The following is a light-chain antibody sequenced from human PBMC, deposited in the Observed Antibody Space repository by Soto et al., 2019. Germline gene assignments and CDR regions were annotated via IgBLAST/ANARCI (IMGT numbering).Light chain of an antibody. CDR2: AAS. V-gene: IGKV1-39*01. CDR3: QQSYSTLMYT. J-gene: IGKJ2*01. Sequence: DIQMTQSPSSLSASVGDRVTITCRASQSISSYLNWYQQKPGKAPKLLIYAASSLQSGVPSWFSCCGSRIDFTLTISSLQPENFATYYCQQSYSTLMYTFGQGTKQEIK. CDR1: QSISSY.